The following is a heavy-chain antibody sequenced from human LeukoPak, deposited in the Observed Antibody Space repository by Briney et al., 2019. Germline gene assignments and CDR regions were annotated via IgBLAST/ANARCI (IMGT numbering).Heavy chain of an antibody. Sequence: GGSLRLSCAASGFTFSSYWMSWVRQAPGKGLEWVANIKQDGSEKYYVDSVKGRFTISRDNAKNSLYLQMNSLRAEDTAVYYCARTVINAGYCSNTSCYSYAFDIWGQGTMVTVSS. CDR1: GFTFSSYW. D-gene: IGHD2-2*02. J-gene: IGHJ3*02. V-gene: IGHV3-7*01. CDR2: IKQDGSEK. CDR3: ARTVINAGYCSNTSCYSYAFDI.